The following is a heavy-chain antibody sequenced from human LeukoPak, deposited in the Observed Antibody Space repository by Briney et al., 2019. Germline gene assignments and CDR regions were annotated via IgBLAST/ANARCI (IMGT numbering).Heavy chain of an antibody. D-gene: IGHD3-9*01. CDR3: ARDPVRYFDWFRALNGWYYYYYGMDV. Sequence: ASVKVSCKASGYTFTSYGISWVRQAPGQGLEWMGWISAYNGNTNYAQKLQGRVTMTTDTSTSTAYMELRSLRSDDTAVYYCARDPVRYFDWFRALNGWYYYYYGMDVWGQGTTVTVSS. V-gene: IGHV1-18*01. CDR2: ISAYNGNT. J-gene: IGHJ6*02. CDR1: GYTFTSYG.